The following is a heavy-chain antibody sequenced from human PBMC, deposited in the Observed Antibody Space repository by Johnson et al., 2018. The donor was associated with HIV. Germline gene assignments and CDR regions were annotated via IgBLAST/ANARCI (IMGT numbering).Heavy chain of an antibody. CDR3: TTDPYGGRRDAFEI. D-gene: IGHD1-26*01. Sequence: QVQLVESGGGVVQPGRSRRLSCAASGFIFSSYGMHWVRQAPGKGLEWVAFIRYDGSNKYYADSVKGRFTISRDNSKNTLYLQMKSLKTEDTAVYYCTTDPYGGRRDAFEIWGQGTMVTVSS. CDR2: IRYDGSNK. J-gene: IGHJ3*02. V-gene: IGHV3-30*02. CDR1: GFIFSSYG.